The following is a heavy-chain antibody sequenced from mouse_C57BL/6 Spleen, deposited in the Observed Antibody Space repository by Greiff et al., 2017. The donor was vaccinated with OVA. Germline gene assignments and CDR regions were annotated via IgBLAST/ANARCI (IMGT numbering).Heavy chain of an antibody. V-gene: IGHV5-4*03. CDR1: GFTFSSYA. CDR3: ARYDYDVDYAMDY. CDR2: ISDGGSYT. J-gene: IGHJ4*01. D-gene: IGHD2-4*01. Sequence: EVKVEESGGGLVKPGGSLKLSCAASGFTFSSYAMSWVRQTPEKRLEWVATISDGGSYTYYPDNVKGRFTISRDNAKNNLYLQMSHLKSEDTAMYYCARYDYDVDYAMDYWGQGTSVTVSS.